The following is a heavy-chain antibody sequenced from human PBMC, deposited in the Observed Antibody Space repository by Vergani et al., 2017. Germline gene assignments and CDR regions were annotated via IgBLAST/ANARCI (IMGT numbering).Heavy chain of an antibody. D-gene: IGHD3-9*01. J-gene: IGHJ4*02. V-gene: IGHV1-69*08. CDR3: AREPATYYDILTGYQGAYYFDY. Sequence: QVQLVQSGAEVKKPGSSVKVSCKASGATFRSNTISWVRQVPGQGLEWMGRIIPVLGKTKYAQKFQGRVTITADKSTSTAYMELSSLRSEDTAVYYCAREPATYYDILTGYQGAYYFDYWGQGTLVTVSS. CDR2: IIPVLGKT. CDR1: GATFRSNT.